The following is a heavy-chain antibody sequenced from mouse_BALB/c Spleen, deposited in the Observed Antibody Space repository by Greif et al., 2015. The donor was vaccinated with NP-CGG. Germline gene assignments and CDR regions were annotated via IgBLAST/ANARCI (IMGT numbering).Heavy chain of an antibody. CDR3: ALTGTNYFDY. J-gene: IGHJ2*01. CDR2: ISYSGST. V-gene: IGHV3-2*02. D-gene: IGHD4-1*01. Sequence: EVQLQQSGPGLVKPSQSLSLTCTVTGYSITSDYAWNWIRQFPGNKLEWMGYISYSGSTSYNPSLKSRISITRDTSKNQFFLQLNSVTTEDTATYYCALTGTNYFDYWGQGTTLTVSS. CDR1: GYSITSDYA.